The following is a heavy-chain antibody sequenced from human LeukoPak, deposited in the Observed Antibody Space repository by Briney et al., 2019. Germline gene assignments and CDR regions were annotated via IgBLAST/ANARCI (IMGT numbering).Heavy chain of an antibody. Sequence: PSETLSLTCTVSGGSISSYYWSWIRQPPGKGLEWIGYIYYSGSTNYNPSLKSRVTISVDTSKNQFSLGLSSVTAADTAFYYCARVRYYYDSSHDWGQGTLVTVSS. CDR2: IYYSGST. V-gene: IGHV4-59*08. CDR3: ARVRYYYDSSHD. J-gene: IGHJ4*02. D-gene: IGHD3-22*01. CDR1: GGSISSYY.